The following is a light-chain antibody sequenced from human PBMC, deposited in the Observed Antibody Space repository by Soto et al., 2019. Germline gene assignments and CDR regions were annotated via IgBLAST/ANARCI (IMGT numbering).Light chain of an antibody. CDR3: QSYDSSLSGYV. Sequence: QAVVTQPPSMSGAPGQRVTISCTGSNSNIGAGYDVHWYQQLPGTAPKLLIYGNINRPSGVPDRFSGSKSGTSASLAITGLQAEDEADYYCQSYDSSLSGYVFGTGTKLTVX. CDR2: GNI. CDR1: NSNIGAGYD. J-gene: IGLJ1*01. V-gene: IGLV1-40*01.